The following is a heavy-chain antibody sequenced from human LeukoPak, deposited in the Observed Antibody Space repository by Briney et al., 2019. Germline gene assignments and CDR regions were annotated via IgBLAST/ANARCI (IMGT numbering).Heavy chain of an antibody. J-gene: IGHJ4*02. CDR3: AKDGGYYDSSGYFDY. CDR2: ISGSGGST. D-gene: IGHD3-22*01. V-gene: IGHV3-23*01. CDR1: GFTFSSYA. Sequence: PGGSLRLSCAASGFTFSSYAMIWLRQAPGKGLEWVSAISGSGGSTYYADSVKGRFTISRDNSKNTLYLQMNSLRAEDTAVYYCAKDGGYYDSSGYFDYWGQGTLVTVSS.